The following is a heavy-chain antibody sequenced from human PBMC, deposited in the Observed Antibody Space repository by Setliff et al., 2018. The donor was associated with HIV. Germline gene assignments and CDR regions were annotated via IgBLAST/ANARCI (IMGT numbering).Heavy chain of an antibody. CDR2: IYHNGSA. CDR1: GGSISSSNW. V-gene: IGHV4-4*02. D-gene: IGHD3-22*01. CDR3: ARYYYDRSGSSAPYYFMDV. Sequence: PSETLSLTCAVSGGSISSSNWWTWVRQPPGKGLEWVGEIYHNGSANYNPSLKSRVTISVDKSKNQFSLKLTSVTAADTAVYYCARYYYDRSGSSAPYYFMDVWGKGTTVTVSS. J-gene: IGHJ6*03.